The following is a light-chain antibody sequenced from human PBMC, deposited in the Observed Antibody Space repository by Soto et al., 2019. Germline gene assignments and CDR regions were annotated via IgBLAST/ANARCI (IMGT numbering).Light chain of an antibody. CDR2: WAS. CDR3: QQYYSTPPYT. Sequence: DIVMTQSPDSLSVSLGERATINCKSSQRVLYSSNNKNYLAWYRQKPGQPPKLLIYWASIRGSGVPDRISGSGSGTEFTLTISSLQAEDVAVYYCQQYYSTPPYTFGQGTKLEIK. V-gene: IGKV4-1*01. J-gene: IGKJ2*01. CDR1: QRVLYSSNNKNY.